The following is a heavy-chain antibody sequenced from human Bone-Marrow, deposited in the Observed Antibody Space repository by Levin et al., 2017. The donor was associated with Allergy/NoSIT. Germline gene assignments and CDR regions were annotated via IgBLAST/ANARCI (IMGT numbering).Heavy chain of an antibody. V-gene: IGHV1-46*01. Sequence: PGGSLRLSCKASGYTFTSYYMHWIRQAPGQGLEWMGIIKSSEDIATYAQKFQGRLTVTSDTSTSTVYMELSSLKSEDTAVYFCAREIVHGMRFDHWGQGALVTVSA. CDR2: IKSSEDIA. CDR3: AREIVHGMRFDH. CDR1: GYTFTSYY. J-gene: IGHJ4*02. D-gene: IGHD1-26*01.